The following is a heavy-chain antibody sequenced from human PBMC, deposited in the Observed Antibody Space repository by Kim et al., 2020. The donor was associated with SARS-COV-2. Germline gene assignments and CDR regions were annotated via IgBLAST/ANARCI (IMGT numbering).Heavy chain of an antibody. D-gene: IGHD6-19*01. V-gene: IGHV5-10-1*01. CDR2: IDPSDSYT. CDR3: ARQGGVSSGWYNNTYN. CDR1: GYSFTSYW. J-gene: IGHJ4*02. Sequence: GESLKISCKGSGYSFTSYWISWVRQMPGKGLEWMGRIDPSDSYTNYSPSFQGHVTISADKSISTAYLQWSSLKASETAMYYCARQGGVSSGWYNNTYNWGQGTLVTVSS.